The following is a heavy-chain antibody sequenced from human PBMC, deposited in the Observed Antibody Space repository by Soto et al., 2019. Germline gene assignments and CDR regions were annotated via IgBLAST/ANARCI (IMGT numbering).Heavy chain of an antibody. D-gene: IGHD2-15*01. CDR2: IYDSGST. J-gene: IGHJ3*02. V-gene: IGHV4-59*01. Sequence: QVQLQELGPGLVKPSETLSLTCTVSGASISNYYWSWIRQPPGKGLEWIGYIYDSGSTYYNPSLKSRVTISVDTSKNQFSLKLSSVTAADTAVYYCARDRRYCSGGSCSADDAFDIWGQGTMVTVSS. CDR3: ARDRRYCSGGSCSADDAFDI. CDR1: GASISNYY.